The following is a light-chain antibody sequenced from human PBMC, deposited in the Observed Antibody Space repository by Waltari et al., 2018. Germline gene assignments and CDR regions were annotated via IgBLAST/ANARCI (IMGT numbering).Light chain of an antibody. CDR3: QVWDSGTAV. CDR2: RDK. J-gene: IGLJ7*01. Sequence: SYDLTKPLSVSVALGQTARISCGGNHIGGKNVHWYQQKAGQAPLLVIYRDKNRPSRIPERFSGSNSENTATLTISRAQAADEADYYCQVWDSGTAVFGGGTQLTVL. CDR1: HIGGKN. V-gene: IGLV3-9*01.